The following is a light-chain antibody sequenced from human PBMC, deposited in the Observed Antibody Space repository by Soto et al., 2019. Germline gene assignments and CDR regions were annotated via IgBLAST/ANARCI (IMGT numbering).Light chain of an antibody. V-gene: IGLV2-14*01. CDR2: EVN. CDR3: NSWGV. CDR1: SSDFGGYNY. J-gene: IGLJ2*01. Sequence: QSALTQPASVSGSPGQSITISCTGTSSDFGGYNYVSWYQHHPGEAPKLLLYEVNNRPSGVSTRFSGSKSGNTASLTISGLQADDEADYYCNSWGVFGGGTKLTVL.